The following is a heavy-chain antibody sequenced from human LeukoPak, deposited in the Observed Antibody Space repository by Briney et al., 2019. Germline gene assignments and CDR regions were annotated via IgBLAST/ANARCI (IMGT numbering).Heavy chain of an antibody. D-gene: IGHD3-10*01. J-gene: IGHJ4*02. Sequence: SVKVSYKASGGTLSSYSISWVRQAPGQGLEWMGRLTPIFGSTNYAQKFQGRFTITTDESMSAAYMELSSLRSEDTAVYYCVRDQSTYGSLWGQGTLVTVSS. CDR1: GGTLSSYS. V-gene: IGHV1-69*05. CDR3: VRDQSTYGSL. CDR2: LTPIFGST.